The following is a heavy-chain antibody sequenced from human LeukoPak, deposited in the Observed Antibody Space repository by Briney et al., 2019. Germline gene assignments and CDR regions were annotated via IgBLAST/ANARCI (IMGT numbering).Heavy chain of an antibody. Sequence: TGGSLRLSHSASGLTQCELHKRCLRQAPGKGLDWVSYISCSGSTTYYADSVKGQFTISRDNAKTSLYLQLNSLRAEDTPQYHPSRDSGIMIVDLSFDYWGQGTLVTVSS. D-gene: IGHD3-22*01. CDR3: SRDSGIMIVDLSFDY. J-gene: IGHJ4*02. CDR1: GLTQCELH. V-gene: IGHV3-11*04. CDR2: ISCSGSTT.